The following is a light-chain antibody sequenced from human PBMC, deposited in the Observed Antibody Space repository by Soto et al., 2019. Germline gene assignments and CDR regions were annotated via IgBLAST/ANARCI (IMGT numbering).Light chain of an antibody. Sequence: EIVLTQSPATLSLSPGERATLSCRASQSVSSYLAWYQQKPGQAPRLLIYDASNRATGIPARFSGSGSGTDFTLTISSLEPEDFAGYSCQQRSNSPPVTFGGGTKVEI. CDR3: QQRSNSPPVT. CDR2: DAS. CDR1: QSVSSY. J-gene: IGKJ4*01. V-gene: IGKV3-11*01.